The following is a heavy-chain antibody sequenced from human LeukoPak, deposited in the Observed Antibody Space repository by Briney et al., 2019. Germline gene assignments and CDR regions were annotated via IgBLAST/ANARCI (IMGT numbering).Heavy chain of an antibody. Sequence: ASVKVSCKASGYTLTDHHMIWVRQAPGQGLEWMGWMKPNSGGINYAQEFQGRVTVTRDTSSSTAYMELRSLRSDDTAVYYCARDGSIIEWELLRANFDYWGQGTLVTVSS. J-gene: IGHJ4*02. CDR2: MKPNSGGI. CDR3: ARDGSIIEWELLRANFDY. D-gene: IGHD1-26*01. V-gene: IGHV1-2*02. CDR1: GYTLTDHH.